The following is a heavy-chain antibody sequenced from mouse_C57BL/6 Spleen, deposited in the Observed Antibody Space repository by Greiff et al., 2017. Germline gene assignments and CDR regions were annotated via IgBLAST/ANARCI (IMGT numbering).Heavy chain of an antibody. J-gene: IGHJ2*01. Sequence: VMLVESGGGLVKPGGSLKLSCAASGFTFSDYAMPWVRQAPEKGLEWVAYISSGSSTIYYADTVKGRFTISRDNAKNTLFLQMTSLRSEDTAMYYCAIGLGYYFDYWGQGTTLTVSS. CDR3: AIGLGYYFDY. CDR1: GFTFSDYA. CDR2: ISSGSSTI. D-gene: IGHD3-3*01. V-gene: IGHV5-17*01.